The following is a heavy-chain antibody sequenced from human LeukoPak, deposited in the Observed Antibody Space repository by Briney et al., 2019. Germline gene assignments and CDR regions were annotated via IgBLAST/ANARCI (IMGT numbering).Heavy chain of an antibody. Sequence: QPGGSLRLSCAASGFTVSSNYMSWVRRAPGKGLEWVSVIYSGGSTDYADSVKGRFAISRDNSKNMLYLQLNSLRAEDTAAYYCARVDYGSGSYFDYWGQGTLVTVSS. CDR1: GFTVSSNY. J-gene: IGHJ4*02. CDR3: ARVDYGSGSYFDY. CDR2: IYSGGST. D-gene: IGHD3-10*01. V-gene: IGHV3-53*01.